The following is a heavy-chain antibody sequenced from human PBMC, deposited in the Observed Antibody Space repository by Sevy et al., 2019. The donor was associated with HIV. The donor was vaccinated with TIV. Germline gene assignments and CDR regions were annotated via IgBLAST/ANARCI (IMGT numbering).Heavy chain of an antibody. CDR1: GFTFSSYE. CDR3: ARDNGGNDYYYYGMDV. D-gene: IGHD2-15*01. J-gene: IGHJ6*02. Sequence: GGSLRPSCAASGFTFSSYEMNWVRQAPGKGLEWVSYISSSGSTIYYADSVKGRFTISRDNAKNSLYLQMNSLRAEDTAVYYCARDNGGNDYYYYGMDVWGQGTTVTVSS. V-gene: IGHV3-48*03. CDR2: ISSSGSTI.